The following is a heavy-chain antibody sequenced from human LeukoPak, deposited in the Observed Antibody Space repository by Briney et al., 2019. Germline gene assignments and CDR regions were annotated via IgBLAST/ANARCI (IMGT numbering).Heavy chain of an antibody. CDR3: ARGLLAAAGAEYFQH. D-gene: IGHD6-13*01. J-gene: IGHJ1*01. CDR1: GGSFSGYY. V-gene: IGHV4-34*01. Sequence: SETLSLTCAVYGGSFSGYYWSWIHQPPGKGLEWIGEINHSGSTNYNPSLKSRVTISVDTSKNQFSLKLSSVTAADTAVYYCARGLLAAAGAEYFQHWGQGTLVTVSS. CDR2: INHSGST.